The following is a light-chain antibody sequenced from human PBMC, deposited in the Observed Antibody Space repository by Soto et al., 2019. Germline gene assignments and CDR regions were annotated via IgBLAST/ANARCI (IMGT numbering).Light chain of an antibody. CDR3: QQGGS. Sequence: EIGLTQSPATLSLSPGEGATLSCRASQSISTYLAWYQQKPGQAPRLLIYDASNRATGVPARFSGSGSEPDFTLTVSSLEPEDFAVYYCQQGGSFGGGTKVEIK. V-gene: IGKV3-11*01. CDR1: QSISTY. CDR2: DAS. J-gene: IGKJ4*01.